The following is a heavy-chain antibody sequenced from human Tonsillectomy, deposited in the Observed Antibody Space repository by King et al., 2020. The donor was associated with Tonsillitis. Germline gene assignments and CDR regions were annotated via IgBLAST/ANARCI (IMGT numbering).Heavy chain of an antibody. CDR3: VRDEIGYEWGFDH. J-gene: IGHJ4*02. V-gene: IGHV1-18*01. D-gene: IGHD5-12*01. CDR2: FSAYYGDT. CDR1: GYTFSSYG. Sequence: QLVQSGGEVKKPGASVKVSCKASGYTFSSYGISWVRQAPGQGLEWMGWFSAYYGDTKYAEKFQGRVTMTTDPSTNTAYMELRSLRSDDTAVYYCVRDEIGYEWGFDHWGQGTLVTVAS.